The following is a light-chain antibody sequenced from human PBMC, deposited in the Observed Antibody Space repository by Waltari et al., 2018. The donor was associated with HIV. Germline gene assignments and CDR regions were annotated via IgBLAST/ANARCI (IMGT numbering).Light chain of an antibody. CDR1: SSDVGGYNY. CDR3: CSYTGTYTRYV. J-gene: IGLJ1*01. V-gene: IGLV2-11*01. Sequence: QSALTQPASVSGSPGQSITISCTGTSSDVGGYNYVSWYQLRPGKAPKLIIHDVDKRPSVVPDRFSGSKSGNTASLTISGLQAEDEADYYCCSYTGTYTRYVFGTGAKVTVL. CDR2: DVD.